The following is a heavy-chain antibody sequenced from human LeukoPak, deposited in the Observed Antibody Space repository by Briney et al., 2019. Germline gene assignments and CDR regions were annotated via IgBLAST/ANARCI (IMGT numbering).Heavy chain of an antibody. Sequence: PSETLSLTCAVSGGSISSSNWWSWVRQPPGKGLEWIGEIYHSGSTNYNPSLNSRVTISVDTSKNQFSLKLSSVPAADTAVYYCARGRGSYPFDYWGQGTLVTVFS. J-gene: IGHJ4*02. D-gene: IGHD1-26*01. CDR3: ARGRGSYPFDY. V-gene: IGHV4-4*02. CDR1: GGSISSSNW. CDR2: IYHSGST.